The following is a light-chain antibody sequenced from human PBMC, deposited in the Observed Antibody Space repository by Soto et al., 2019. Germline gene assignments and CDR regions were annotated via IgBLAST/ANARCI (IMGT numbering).Light chain of an antibody. CDR1: QSVSSY. CDR2: DAS. CDR3: QQDNNWPPGT. Sequence: EIVLTQSPATLSLSPGERATLSCRASQSVSSYLDWYQPKPGQAPRLLIYDASNRATGIPARFSGSGSGTDFTITISSLEPEDFAVYYCQQDNNWPPGTFGQGTKVDIK. V-gene: IGKV3-11*01. J-gene: IGKJ1*01.